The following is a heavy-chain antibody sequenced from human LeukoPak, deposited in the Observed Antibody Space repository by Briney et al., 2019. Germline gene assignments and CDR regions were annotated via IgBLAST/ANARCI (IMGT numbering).Heavy chain of an antibody. D-gene: IGHD2-2*01. V-gene: IGHV1-3*01. CDR2: INAGNGNT. Sequence: EASVKVSCKASGYTFTSYAMHWVRQAPGQRLEWMGWINAGNGNTKYSQKFQGRVTITSDTSASTAYMELSSLRSEDTAVYYCASCCSSTSCPVDYWGQGTLVTVSS. CDR1: GYTFTSYA. J-gene: IGHJ4*02. CDR3: ASCCSSTSCPVDY.